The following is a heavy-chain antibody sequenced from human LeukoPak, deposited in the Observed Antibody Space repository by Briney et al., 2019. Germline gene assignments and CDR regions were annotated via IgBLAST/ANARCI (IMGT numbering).Heavy chain of an antibody. Sequence: SETLSLTCTVSGGSISSYYWSWIRQPAGKGLEWIGRIYTSGSTNYNPSLKSRVTISVDTSKNQFSLKLSSVTAADTAVYYCASMIAAENWFDPWGQGTLVTVSS. CDR3: ASMIAAENWFDP. V-gene: IGHV4-4*07. J-gene: IGHJ5*02. D-gene: IGHD6-13*01. CDR2: IYTSGST. CDR1: GGSISSYY.